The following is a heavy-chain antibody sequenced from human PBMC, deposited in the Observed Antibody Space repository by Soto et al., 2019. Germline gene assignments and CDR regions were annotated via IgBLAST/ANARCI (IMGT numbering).Heavy chain of an antibody. J-gene: IGHJ5*02. V-gene: IGHV3-9*01. Sequence: GGSLRLSCAASGFTFDDYAMHWVRQAPGKGLEWVSGISWNSGSIAYADSVKGRFTISRDNAKNSLYLQMNSLRAEDTALYYCAKDSSRDNWKDDGNNWFDPWGQGTLVTVSS. CDR1: GFTFDDYA. CDR2: ISWNSGSI. CDR3: AKDSSRDNWKDDGNNWFDP. D-gene: IGHD1-1*01.